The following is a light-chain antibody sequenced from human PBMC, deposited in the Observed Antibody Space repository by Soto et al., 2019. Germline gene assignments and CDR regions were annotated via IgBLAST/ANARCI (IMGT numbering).Light chain of an antibody. V-gene: IGLV2-14*01. CDR3: SSYTSSSTYV. J-gene: IGLJ1*01. CDR2: DVS. CDR1: SSDVGGYNY. Sequence: QSALTQPASVSGSPGQSTTISCTGTSSDVGGYNYVSWYQQHPGKASKLMIYDVSNRPSGVSNRFSGSKSGDTASLTISGLQAEDEADYYCSSYTSSSTYVFGTGTKVTVL.